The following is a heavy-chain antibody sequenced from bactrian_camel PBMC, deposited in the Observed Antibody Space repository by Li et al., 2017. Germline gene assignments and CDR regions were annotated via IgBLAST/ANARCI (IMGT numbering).Heavy chain of an antibody. Sequence: HVQLVESGGGSVQSGGSLNLSCTTSGHTVKWKLMGWFRQVPGRPREGVAGIYPVTGNTHYSEDVKGRFTISQDNAKNTLYLQMNSLQPEDTAMYYCAAESLSSYDCYSGSWSQAGGEPDFGYWGQGTQVTVS. CDR2: IYPVTGNT. V-gene: IGHV3-2*01. CDR1: GHTVKWKL. J-gene: IGHJ6*01. D-gene: IGHD3*01. CDR3: AAESLSSYDCYSGSWSQAGGEPDFGY.